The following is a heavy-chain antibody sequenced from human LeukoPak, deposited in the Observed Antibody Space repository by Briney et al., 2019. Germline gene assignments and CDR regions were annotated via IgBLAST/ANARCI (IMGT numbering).Heavy chain of an antibody. CDR1: GFTFSSYG. CDR2: IWYDGSNK. D-gene: IGHD1-26*01. Sequence: GRSLRLSCAASGFTFSSYGMHWVRQAPGKGLEWVAVIWYDGSNKYYADSVKGRFTISRDNSKNTLYLQMNSLRAEDTAVYYCARVNGGSYWSYFDYWGQGTLVTVSS. J-gene: IGHJ4*02. CDR3: ARVNGGSYWSYFDY. V-gene: IGHV3-33*01.